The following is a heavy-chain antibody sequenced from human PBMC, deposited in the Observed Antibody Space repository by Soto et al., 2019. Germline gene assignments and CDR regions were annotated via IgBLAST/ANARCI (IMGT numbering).Heavy chain of an antibody. CDR3: AHRRYGIVWPWDRGVFDY. V-gene: IGHV2-5*02. CDR1: GFSLSAAGVG. D-gene: IGHD2-8*02. CDR2: IYWDDAK. J-gene: IGHJ4*02. Sequence: QITLKDSGPTLVKPTQTLTLTCTFSGFSLSAAGVGVGWIRQPPGKALEWLALIYWDDAKYYSPALRSRHTITNDTSKNEVVLTMTNVDPVDTATYYCAHRRYGIVWPWDRGVFDYWGQGTLVTVSS.